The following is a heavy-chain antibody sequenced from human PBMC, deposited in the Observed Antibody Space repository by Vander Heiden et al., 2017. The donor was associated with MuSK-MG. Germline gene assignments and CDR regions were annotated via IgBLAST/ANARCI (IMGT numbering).Heavy chain of an antibody. CDR2: ISSSSSYI. Sequence: EVQLVESGGGLVKPGGSLSLSCAASGFTFSSYSMNWVRQAPGKGLEWVSSISSSSSYIYYADSVKGRFTISRDNAKNSLYLQMNGLRAEDTAVYYCAREEHDFWSGYDAFDIWGQGTMVTVSS. CDR1: GFTFSSYS. J-gene: IGHJ3*02. CDR3: AREEHDFWSGYDAFDI. D-gene: IGHD3-3*01. V-gene: IGHV3-21*01.